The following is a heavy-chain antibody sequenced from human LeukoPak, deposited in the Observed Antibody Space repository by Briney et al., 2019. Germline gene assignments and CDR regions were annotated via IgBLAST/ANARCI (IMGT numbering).Heavy chain of an antibody. CDR2: IKQDGSEK. Sequence: GGSLRLSCAASGFTFSSYWMSWVRQAPGKGLEWVANIKQDGSEKYYVNSVKGRFTISRDNAKNSLYLQMNSLRAEDTAVYYCARGGLPHYYYYMDVWGKGTTVTVSS. V-gene: IGHV3-7*04. CDR3: ARGGLPHYYYYMDV. CDR1: GFTFSSYW. J-gene: IGHJ6*03.